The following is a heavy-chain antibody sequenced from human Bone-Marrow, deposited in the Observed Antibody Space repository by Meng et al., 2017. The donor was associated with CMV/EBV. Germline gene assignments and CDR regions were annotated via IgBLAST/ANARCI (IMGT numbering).Heavy chain of an antibody. V-gene: IGHV3-48*04. CDR1: GFTFSSYS. J-gene: IGHJ4*02. D-gene: IGHD3-3*02. CDR2: ISSSSSTI. Sequence: GESLKISCAASGFTFSSYSMNWVRQAPGKGLEWVSYISSSSSTIYYADSVKGRFTISRDNAKNSLYLQMNRLRAEDTAVYYCASFSSWGPGTLVTGSS. CDR3: ASFSS.